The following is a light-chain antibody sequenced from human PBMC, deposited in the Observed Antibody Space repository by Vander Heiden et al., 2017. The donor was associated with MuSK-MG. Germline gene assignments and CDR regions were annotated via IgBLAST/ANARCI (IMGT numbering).Light chain of an antibody. CDR1: QSVSNS. CDR2: GAS. CDR3: HQFKDWPRT. V-gene: IGKV3-15*01. J-gene: IGKJ2*01. Sequence: EIVLTQSPAPLSVSPGERATLSCRASQSVSNSLAWYQQKPGQAPRLLIYGASFRATGIPARFSGSGSGTEFTLTISSLQSEDFAVYYCHQFKDWPRTFGQGTKVEIK.